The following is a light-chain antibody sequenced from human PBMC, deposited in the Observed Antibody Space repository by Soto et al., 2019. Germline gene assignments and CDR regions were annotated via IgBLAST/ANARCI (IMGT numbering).Light chain of an antibody. Sequence: DIQMTQSPSSLSASVGDRVTITCRASQSISSYLNWYQQKPGKAPKLLIYAASSLQSGVPSRFSGSGSGTDFTLTISSXXXXXXXTXYCQQSYSTPPTFGQGTKVEIK. CDR2: AAS. CDR1: QSISSY. CDR3: QQSYSTPPT. J-gene: IGKJ1*01. V-gene: IGKV1-39*01.